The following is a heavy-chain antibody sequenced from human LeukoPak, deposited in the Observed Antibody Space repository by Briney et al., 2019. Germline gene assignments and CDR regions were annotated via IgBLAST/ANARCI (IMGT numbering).Heavy chain of an antibody. J-gene: IGHJ3*02. V-gene: IGHV3-30*19. CDR2: ISYDGSNK. CDR1: GFTFSSYG. CDR3: ARSRTIFGVVDAFDI. Sequence: GGSLRLSCAASGFTFSSYGMHWVRQAPGKGLEWVAVISYDGSNKYYADSVKGRFTISRDNSKNTLYLQMYSLRAEDTAVYYCARSRTIFGVVDAFDIWGQGTMVTVSS. D-gene: IGHD3-3*01.